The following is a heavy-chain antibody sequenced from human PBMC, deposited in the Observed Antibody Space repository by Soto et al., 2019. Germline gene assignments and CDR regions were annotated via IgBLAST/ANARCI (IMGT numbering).Heavy chain of an antibody. CDR1: GGSISSSNL. CDR2: IYHSGST. CDR3: ARHTAMAPYYYYGMDV. V-gene: IGHV4-4*02. Sequence: SETLSLTCAVSGGSISSSNLWSCVRQPPGKGLEWIGEIYHSGSTNYNPSLKSRVTISVDKSKNQFSLKLSSVTAADTAVYYCARHTAMAPYYYYGMDVWGQGTTVTVSS. J-gene: IGHJ6*02. D-gene: IGHD5-18*01.